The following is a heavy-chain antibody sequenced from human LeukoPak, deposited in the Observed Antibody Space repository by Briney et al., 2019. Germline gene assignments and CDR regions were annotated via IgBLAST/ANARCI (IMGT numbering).Heavy chain of an antibody. V-gene: IGHV4-59*05. D-gene: IGHD6-6*01. CDR3: ARYSSSSFDY. CDR1: GGSISTYY. J-gene: IGHJ4*02. CDR2: IYYSGST. Sequence: SETLSLTCAVSGGSISTYYWSYIRQPPGKGLEWIGSIYYSGSTYYNPSLKSRVTISVDTSKNEFSLKLSSVTAADTAVYYCARYSSSSFDYWGQGTLVTVSS.